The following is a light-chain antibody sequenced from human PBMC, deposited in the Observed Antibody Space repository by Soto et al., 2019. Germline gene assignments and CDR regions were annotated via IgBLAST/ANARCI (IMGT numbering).Light chain of an antibody. CDR1: SSDVGAYDY. CDR3: TSYTSRDSLVV. CDR2: DVS. Sequence: QSALTQPASVSESPGQSITISCTGTSSDVGAYDYVSWYQQHPGKAPKLMIYDVSNRPSGVSNRFSGSKSGNTASLNISGRQAEDEAHYYCTSYTSRDSLVVFGGGTKLTV. V-gene: IGLV2-14*03. J-gene: IGLJ3*02.